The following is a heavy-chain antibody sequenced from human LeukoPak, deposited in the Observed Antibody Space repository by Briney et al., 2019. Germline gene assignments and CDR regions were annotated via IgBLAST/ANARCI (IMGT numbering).Heavy chain of an antibody. CDR1: GGSISNHY. J-gene: IGHJ4*02. Sequence: PSETLSLTCSVSGGSISNHYWIWIRQPPGKGLEGIGNIYYGGSTSYNSSLKSRVIISSDPSRNELSLKLSSVTAADTAVYYWARGDYYGSGSYPYYFDYWGQGTLVTASS. CDR2: IYYGGST. V-gene: IGHV4-59*11. D-gene: IGHD3-10*01. CDR3: ARGDYYGSGSYPYYFDY.